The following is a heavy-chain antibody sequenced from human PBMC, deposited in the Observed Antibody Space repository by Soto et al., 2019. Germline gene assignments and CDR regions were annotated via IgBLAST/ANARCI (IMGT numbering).Heavy chain of an antibody. Sequence: GGSLRLSCAASGFTFSSYGMHWVRQAPGKGLEWVAVIWYDGSNKYYADSVKGRFTISRGNSKNTLYLQMNSLRAEDTAVYYCARDSPFWSGYFLRGMDVWGQGTTVTVSS. CDR2: IWYDGSNK. V-gene: IGHV3-33*01. CDR1: GFTFSSYG. CDR3: ARDSPFWSGYFLRGMDV. D-gene: IGHD3-3*01. J-gene: IGHJ6*02.